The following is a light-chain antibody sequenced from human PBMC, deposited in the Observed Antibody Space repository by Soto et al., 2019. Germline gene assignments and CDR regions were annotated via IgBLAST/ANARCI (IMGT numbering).Light chain of an antibody. J-gene: IGKJ5*01. CDR3: QQSYSTLSIT. CDR1: QSISRY. CDR2: AAS. Sequence: DIQMTQSPSSLSASVGDRVTITCRAGQSISRYLNWYQQKPGKAPKLLIYAASSLQSGVPSRFSGSGSGTDFNLTISSLQPEDFATYYCQQSYSTLSITFGQGTRLEIK. V-gene: IGKV1-39*01.